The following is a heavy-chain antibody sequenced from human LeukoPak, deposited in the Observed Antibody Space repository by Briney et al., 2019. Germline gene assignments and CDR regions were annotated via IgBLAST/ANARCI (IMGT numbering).Heavy chain of an antibody. V-gene: IGHV3-23*01. Sequence: PGGSLRLSCAASGFTFSTFAMIRVRQPPGKGLEWVSSIFPSGGEIHYADSVRGRFTISRDNSKSILSLQMNSLRAEDTATYYCATYRQVLLPFESWGQGTLVTVSS. D-gene: IGHD5-18*01. CDR3: ATYRQVLLPFES. CDR1: GFTFSTFA. J-gene: IGHJ4*02. CDR2: IFPSGGEI.